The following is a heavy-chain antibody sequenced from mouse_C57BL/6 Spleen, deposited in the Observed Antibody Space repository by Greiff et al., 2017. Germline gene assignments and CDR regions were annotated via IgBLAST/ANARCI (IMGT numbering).Heavy chain of an antibody. J-gene: IGHJ2*01. CDR1: GYTFTDYY. D-gene: IGHD1-1*01. V-gene: IGHV1-26*01. CDR3: ARRDYGSWDY. CDR2: INPNNGGT. Sequence: EVQLQQSGPELVKPGASVKISCKASGYTFTDYYMNWVKQSHGKSLEWIGDINPNNGGTSYNQKFKGKATLTVDKSSSTAYMELRSLTSEDAAVYYCARRDYGSWDYWGQGTTLTVSS.